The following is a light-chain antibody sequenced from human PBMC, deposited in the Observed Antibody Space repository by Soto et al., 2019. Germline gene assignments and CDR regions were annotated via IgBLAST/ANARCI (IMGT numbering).Light chain of an antibody. CDR2: AAS. CDR3: QQSYSTPGT. V-gene: IGKV1-39*01. J-gene: IGKJ1*01. CDR1: QSISSY. Sequence: DIQMTQSPSSLSASVGDGVTITCRASQSISSYLNWYQQKPGKAPKLLIYAASSLQSGVPSRFSGSGSGTDFTLTISSLQPEDFAIYYCQQSYSTPGTFGQGTKVDIK.